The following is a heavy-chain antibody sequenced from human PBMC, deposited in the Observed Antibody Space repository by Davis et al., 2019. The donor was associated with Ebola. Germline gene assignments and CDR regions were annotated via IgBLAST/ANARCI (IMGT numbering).Heavy chain of an antibody. J-gene: IGHJ4*02. Sequence: PSETLSLTCAVYGGSFSGYYWSWIRQPAGKGLEWIGHIYTSGSTNYNPSLKSRVTISVDTSKNQFSLKLSSVTAADTAVYYCARGGRPTVTDYWGQGTLVTVSS. V-gene: IGHV4-59*10. D-gene: IGHD4-17*01. CDR2: IYTSGST. CDR1: GGSFSGYY. CDR3: ARGGRPTVTDY.